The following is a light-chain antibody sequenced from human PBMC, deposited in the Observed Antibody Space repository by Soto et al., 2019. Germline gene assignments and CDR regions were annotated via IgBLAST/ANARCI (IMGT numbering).Light chain of an antibody. Sequence: DIHMTQSPSTLSGTLGDIVTITWRASQSISSYLNWYQQKPGEAPKLLICGASSLQSGVPSWFSGSGSGTDFTLTIISLQPEDFATYYCQQTYSTPRTFGQGTKVDI. CDR2: GAS. CDR1: QSISSY. J-gene: IGKJ1*01. CDR3: QQTYSTPRT. V-gene: IGKV1-39*01.